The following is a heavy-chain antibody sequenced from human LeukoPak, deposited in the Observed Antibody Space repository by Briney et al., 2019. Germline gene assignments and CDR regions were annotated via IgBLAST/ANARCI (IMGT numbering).Heavy chain of an antibody. CDR2: MNPNSGNT. CDR3: ARGPNKSDGGNSGSAWFDP. Sequence: GASVKVSCKASGYTFNTYDINWVRQATGQGLEWMGWMNPNSGNTGYAQKFQGRVTMTRNTSISTAHMELRSLRSEDTAVYYCARGPNKSDGGNSGSAWFDPWGQGTLVTVSS. D-gene: IGHD4-23*01. CDR1: GYTFNTYD. V-gene: IGHV1-8*01. J-gene: IGHJ5*02.